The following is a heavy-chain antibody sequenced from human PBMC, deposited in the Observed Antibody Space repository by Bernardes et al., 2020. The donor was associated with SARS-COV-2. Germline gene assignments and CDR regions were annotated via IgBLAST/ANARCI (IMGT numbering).Heavy chain of an antibody. CDR3: AKDKGDRRYFFDY. CDR1: GFAFDDYA. Sequence: GGSLRLSCAASGFAFDDYAMHWVRQAPGKGLELVSSITCDSGNIVYAASVEGRFTISRDNAKNSLSLQMHSLRDEDTALYYCAKDKGDRRYFFDYWGQGTLVTVSS. CDR2: ITCDSGNI. V-gene: IGHV3-9*01. J-gene: IGHJ4*02. D-gene: IGHD2-21*01.